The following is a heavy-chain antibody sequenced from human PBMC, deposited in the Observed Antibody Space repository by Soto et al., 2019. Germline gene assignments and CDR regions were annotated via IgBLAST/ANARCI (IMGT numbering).Heavy chain of an antibody. CDR3: ARAAGGGYCSGGSCYSRAFDI. CDR1: GYSISSGYY. CDR2: VYHSGST. Sequence: SETLSLTCAVSGYSISSGYYWGWIRQPPGKGLEWIGSVYHSGSTYYNPSLKSRVTISGDTSKNQFSLKLSSVTAADTAVYYCARAAGGGYCSGGSCYSRAFDIWGQGTMVTFSS. D-gene: IGHD2-15*01. J-gene: IGHJ3*02. V-gene: IGHV4-38-2*01.